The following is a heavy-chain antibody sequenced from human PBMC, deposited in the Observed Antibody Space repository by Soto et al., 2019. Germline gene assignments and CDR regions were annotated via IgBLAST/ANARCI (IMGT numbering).Heavy chain of an antibody. V-gene: IGHV4-39*01. Sequence: TLSLTFTVSGGSISSSSYYWGWIRQPPGKGLEWIGSIYYSGSTYYNPSLKSRVTISVDTSKNQFSLRLSSVTAADTAVYYCARSYYYGMDVWGQGTTVTVSS. CDR1: GGSISSSSYY. J-gene: IGHJ6*02. CDR2: IYYSGST. CDR3: ARSYYYGMDV.